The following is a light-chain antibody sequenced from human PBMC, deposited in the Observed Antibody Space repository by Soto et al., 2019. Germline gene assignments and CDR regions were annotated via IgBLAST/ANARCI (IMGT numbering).Light chain of an antibody. V-gene: IGLV1-36*01. CDR2: YDD. CDR1: SSNIGNNA. J-gene: IGLJ1*01. CDR3: ATWDDSLNGSV. Sequence: SVLTQPPSVSEAPRQRVTISCSGSSSNIGNNAVNWYQQLPGKAPKLLIYYDDLLPSGVSDRFSGSKSGTSASLAISGLQSEDEADYYCATWDDSLNGSVFGTGTRSPS.